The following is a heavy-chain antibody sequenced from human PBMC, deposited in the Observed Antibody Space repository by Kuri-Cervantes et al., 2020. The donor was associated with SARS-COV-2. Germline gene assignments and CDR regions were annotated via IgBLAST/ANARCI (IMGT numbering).Heavy chain of an antibody. Sequence: GGSLRLSCTDSGFTFSSYAMSWVRQAPGKGLEWVSAISGSGGSTYYADSVKGRFTISRDNSKNTLYPQMNSLRAEDTAVYYCAKGSDIVVVPAAMIYYYGMDVWGQGTTVTVSS. J-gene: IGHJ6*02. V-gene: IGHV3-23*01. CDR3: AKGSDIVVVPAAMIYYYGMDV. CDR1: GFTFSSYA. D-gene: IGHD2-2*01. CDR2: ISGSGGST.